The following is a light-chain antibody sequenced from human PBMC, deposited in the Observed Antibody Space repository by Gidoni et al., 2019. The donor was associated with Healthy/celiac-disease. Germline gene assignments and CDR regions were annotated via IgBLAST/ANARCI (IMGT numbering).Light chain of an antibody. CDR1: SSNIGAGYD. V-gene: IGLV1-40*01. CDR2: GTS. J-gene: IGLJ2*01. Sequence: QSVLTQPPSVSVAPGQRVTIACTGTSSNIGAGYDVTWYKQLQGTAPKLLIYGTSNRPSGVPDRFSGSKSGTSASLAITGLQAEDESDYYCQSYDSSLSGSVFGGGTKLTVL. CDR3: QSYDSSLSGSV.